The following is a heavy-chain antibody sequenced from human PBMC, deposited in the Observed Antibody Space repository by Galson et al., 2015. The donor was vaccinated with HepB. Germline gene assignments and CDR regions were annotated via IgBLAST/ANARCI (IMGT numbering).Heavy chain of an antibody. CDR1: GFSLSTSGMC. Sequence: PALVKPTQTLTLTCTFSGFSLSTSGMCVSWIRQPPGKALEWLALIDWDDDKYYSTSLKTRLTISKDTSKNQVVLTMTNMDPVDTATYYCARIISDYDILTGPTYYYGMDVWGQGTTVTVSS. CDR2: IDWDDDK. CDR3: ARIISDYDILTGPTYYYGMDV. J-gene: IGHJ6*02. D-gene: IGHD3-9*01. V-gene: IGHV2-70*01.